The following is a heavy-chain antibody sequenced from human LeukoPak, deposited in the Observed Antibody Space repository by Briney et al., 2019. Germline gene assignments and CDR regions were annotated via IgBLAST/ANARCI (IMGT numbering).Heavy chain of an antibody. V-gene: IGHV3-30*02. D-gene: IGHD3-3*01. CDR1: GFTFSSYG. CDR2: IRYVGSNK. CDR3: AKVVNFWSGYLSRSDAFDI. J-gene: IGHJ3*02. Sequence: QPGGSLRVSCAASGFTFSSYGVHSGPQAPGKGLWWGSFIRYVGSNKYYADSVKGRFTISRDNSENTLYLQMNSLRAENTAFIYCAKVVNFWSGYLSRSDAFDIWVQGTMVTVSS.